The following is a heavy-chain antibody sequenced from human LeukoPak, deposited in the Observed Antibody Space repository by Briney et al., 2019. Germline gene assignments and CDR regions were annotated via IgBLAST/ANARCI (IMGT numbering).Heavy chain of an antibody. D-gene: IGHD3-10*01. Sequence: PSETLSLTCTVSGGSVSSGSYYWSWIRQPPGKGLEWIGYIYYSGSTNYNPSLKSPVTISVDTSKNHFSLKLSSVTAADTAVYYCARAPPPLTYYYGSGSRESGGWFDPWGQGTLVTVSS. CDR1: GGSVSSGSYY. CDR3: ARAPPPLTYYYGSGSRESGGWFDP. J-gene: IGHJ5*02. CDR2: IYYSGST. V-gene: IGHV4-61*01.